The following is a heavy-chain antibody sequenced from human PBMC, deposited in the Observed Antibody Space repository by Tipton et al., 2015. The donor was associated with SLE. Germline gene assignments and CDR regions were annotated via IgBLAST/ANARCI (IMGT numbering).Heavy chain of an antibody. V-gene: IGHV4-61*02. J-gene: IGHJ5*02. CDR3: ARDGGLRGFDP. D-gene: IGHD3-16*01. CDR1: GDSITSPSYY. Sequence: TLSLTCTVSGDSITSPSYYWTWIRQPAGRGLEWIGRIYTSGSTQYNPSLRSRVTFSLDKSKNQFSLKLTSVTAADTAVYFCARDGGLRGFDPWGQGTLVTVSS. CDR2: IYTSGST.